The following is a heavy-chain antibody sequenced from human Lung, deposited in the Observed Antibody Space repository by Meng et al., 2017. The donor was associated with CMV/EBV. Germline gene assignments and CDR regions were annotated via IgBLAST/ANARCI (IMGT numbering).Heavy chain of an antibody. CDR2: ISNDGSNK. D-gene: IGHD3-22*01. CDR1: GYSFSSYA. V-gene: IGHV3-30-3*01. Sequence: QVLLVESGGGVVTTGRSVGLSGAATGYSFSSYAMHWVRQAPGKGLEWVAVISNDGSNKYYADSVKGRFTISRDNSKNTLYLQMNSLRAEDTAVYYCARDDSSSWGQGTLVTVSS. J-gene: IGHJ5*02. CDR3: ARDDSSS.